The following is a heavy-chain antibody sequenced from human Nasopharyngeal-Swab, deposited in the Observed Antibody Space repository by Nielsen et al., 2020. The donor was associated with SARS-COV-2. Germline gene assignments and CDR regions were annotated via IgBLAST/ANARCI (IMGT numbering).Heavy chain of an antibody. CDR3: ASDLSGRNDN. Sequence: GESLKISCAASGFTFSTYWMHWVLQAPGKGLQWVSRINEDGSITSYADSVKGRFAISRDNAKNNLYLQMNSLRAKDTAVYFCASDLSGRNDNWGQGTLVTVAA. D-gene: IGHD6-19*01. CDR2: INEDGSIT. J-gene: IGHJ4*02. V-gene: IGHV3-74*01. CDR1: GFTFSTYW.